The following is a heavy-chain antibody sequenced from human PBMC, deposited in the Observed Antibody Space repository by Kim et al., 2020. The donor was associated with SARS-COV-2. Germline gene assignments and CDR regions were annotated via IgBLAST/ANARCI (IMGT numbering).Heavy chain of an antibody. CDR2: IRSKAYGGTT. J-gene: IGHJ4*02. V-gene: IGHV3-49*04. D-gene: IGHD3-22*01. CDR1: GFTFGDYA. CDR3: TRETRSDSSGWPRL. Sequence: GGSLRLSCTASGFTFGDYAMSWVRQAPGKGLEWVGFIRSKAYGGTTEYAASVKGRFTISRDDSKSIAYLQMNSLKTEDTAVYYCTRETRSDSSGWPRLWGQGTLVTVSS.